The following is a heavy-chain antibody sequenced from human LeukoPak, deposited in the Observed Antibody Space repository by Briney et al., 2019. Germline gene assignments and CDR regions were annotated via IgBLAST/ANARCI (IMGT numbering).Heavy chain of an antibody. CDR2: IKQDGSEK. D-gene: IGHD1-14*01. CDR3: ARRHGNRVFDY. V-gene: IGHV3-7*01. CDR1: GFTFSRYW. J-gene: IGHJ4*02. Sequence: PGGSLRLSCAASGFTFSRYWMSWVRQAPGKGLEWVANIKQDGSEKYYVDSVKGRFTISRDNAKNSLYLQMNSLRAEDTAVYYCARRHGNRVFDYWGQGTLVTVSS.